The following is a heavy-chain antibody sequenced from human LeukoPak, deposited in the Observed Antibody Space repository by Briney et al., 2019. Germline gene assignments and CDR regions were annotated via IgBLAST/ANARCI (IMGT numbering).Heavy chain of an antibody. Sequence: GGSLRLSCAASGFTFSSYGMHWVRQAPAKGLEWVAFIRYDGSNKYYADSVKGRFTISRDNSKNTLYLQMNGLRAEDTAVYYCAKALGAAAGTLYFDYWGQGTLVTVSS. J-gene: IGHJ4*02. CDR2: IRYDGSNK. V-gene: IGHV3-30*02. CDR1: GFTFSSYG. D-gene: IGHD6-13*01. CDR3: AKALGAAAGTLYFDY.